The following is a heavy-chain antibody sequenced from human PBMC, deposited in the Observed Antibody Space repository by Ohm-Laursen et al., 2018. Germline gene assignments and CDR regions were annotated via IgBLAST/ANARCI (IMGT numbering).Heavy chain of an antibody. D-gene: IGHD2-2*01. J-gene: IGHJ6*02. CDR1: GFTFSSYG. CDR3: ANPQYQNYYGMDV. CDR2: FSGSDGNT. Sequence: SLRLSCAASGFTFSSYGMSWVRQAPGKGLAWVAAFSGSDGNTYYADSVKGRFTISRDNSKNTLYLQMNSLRAEDTAVYYCANPQYQNYYGMDVWGQGTTVTVSS. V-gene: IGHV3-23*01.